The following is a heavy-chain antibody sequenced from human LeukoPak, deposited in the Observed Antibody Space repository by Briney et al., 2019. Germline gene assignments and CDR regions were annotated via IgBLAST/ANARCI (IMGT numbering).Heavy chain of an antibody. V-gene: IGHV3-48*04. J-gene: IGHJ5*02. CDR2: IYSNSDTI. Sequence: GGSLRLSCAASGFTFSTYAMNWVRQAPGKGLEWVSWIYSNSDTIYYVDSVRGRFTISRDNTKNALYLQMNSLRAEDTAVYYCAALWFDPWGQGTLVTVSS. CDR1: GFTFSTYA. CDR3: AALWFDP.